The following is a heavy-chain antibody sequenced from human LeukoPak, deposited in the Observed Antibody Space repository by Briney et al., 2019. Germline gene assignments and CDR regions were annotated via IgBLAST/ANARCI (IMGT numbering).Heavy chain of an antibody. J-gene: IGHJ4*02. CDR3: TRMGIVLLWFGECDY. CDR1: GFTFGDYA. V-gene: IGHV3-49*04. D-gene: IGHD3-10*01. Sequence: GRSLRLSCRASGFTFGDYAMSWVRQAPGKGLEWVGFIRSKAYGGTTEYAASVKGRFTISRDDSKSIAYLQMNSLKTEDTAVYYCTRMGIVLLWFGECDYWGQGTLVTVSS. CDR2: IRSKAYGGTT.